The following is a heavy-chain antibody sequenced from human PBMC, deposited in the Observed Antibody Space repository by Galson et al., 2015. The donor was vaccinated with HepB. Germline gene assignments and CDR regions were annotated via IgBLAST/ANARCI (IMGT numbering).Heavy chain of an antibody. CDR1: GGSFSGYY. D-gene: IGHD2-2*01. Sequence: LSLTCAVYGGSFSGYYWSWIRQSPEKGLEWIGEINHSGSTNYNPSLKSRVTISLDTSKKQISLKLSSVTAADTAVYYCARGYQLLWGGWFDPWGQGILVTVSS. J-gene: IGHJ5*02. V-gene: IGHV4-34*01. CDR2: INHSGST. CDR3: ARGYQLLWGGWFDP.